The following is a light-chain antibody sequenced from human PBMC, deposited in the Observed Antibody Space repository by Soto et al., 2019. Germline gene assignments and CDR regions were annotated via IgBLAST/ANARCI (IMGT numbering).Light chain of an antibody. Sequence: DIQMTQSPSAMSASVGDRVTITCRAIQGISNYLAWFQQKPGKVPKRLIYGASSLQSGVPSRFSGTGSGTGVTCRESGLQPEDFATDVCRQDNSYPPAFGQGTQGEIK. V-gene: IGKV1-17*03. J-gene: IGKJ1*01. CDR3: RQDNSYPPA. CDR2: GAS. CDR1: QGISNY.